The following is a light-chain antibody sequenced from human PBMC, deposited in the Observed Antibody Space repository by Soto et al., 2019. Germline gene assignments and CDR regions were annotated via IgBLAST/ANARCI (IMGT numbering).Light chain of an antibody. J-gene: IGKJ4*01. CDR2: GAF. CDR3: QQYGDSIT. V-gene: IGKV3-20*01. Sequence: IFLTQSPGSLSLSSGDRATLSCRASQTVRSSYLAWYQQRPGQAPKLLIYGAFNRAIGIPDRFSGSESGSDYNLTISRLDPEDSAVYYCQQYGDSITFGGGTKVEIK. CDR1: QTVRSSY.